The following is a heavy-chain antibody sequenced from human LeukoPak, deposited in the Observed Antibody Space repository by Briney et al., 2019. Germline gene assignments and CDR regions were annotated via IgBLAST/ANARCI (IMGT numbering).Heavy chain of an antibody. J-gene: IGHJ4*02. CDR1: GDTYIPYT. Sequence: ASVKVSCKASGDTYIPYTFSWVRQAPGQGLEWIGRIIPSLDVANYAHKFQGRVTLSVDRDTATTYMEVTSLRSEDTAIYYCARDHCSPGTCLGGHWGQGTLVTVSS. D-gene: IGHD2-15*01. CDR3: ARDHCSPGTCLGGH. CDR2: IIPSLDVA. V-gene: IGHV1-69*04.